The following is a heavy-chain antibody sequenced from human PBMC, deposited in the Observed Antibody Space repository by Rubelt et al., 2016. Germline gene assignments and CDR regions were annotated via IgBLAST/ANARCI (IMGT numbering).Heavy chain of an antibody. CDR2: INAGNGNT. D-gene: IGHD6-19*01. J-gene: IGHJ4*02. Sequence: QVQLVQSGAEVKKPGASVKVSCKAAGYSFTTYSIHWVRQAPGQRLEWMGWINAGNGNTKYSQKFQGRVTITRDTSASTAYMGLSSLRSEDTAIYYCATGYSSGWYVAYWCQGTLVTVSS. CDR1: GYSFTTYS. V-gene: IGHV1-3*01. CDR3: ATGYSSGWYVAY.